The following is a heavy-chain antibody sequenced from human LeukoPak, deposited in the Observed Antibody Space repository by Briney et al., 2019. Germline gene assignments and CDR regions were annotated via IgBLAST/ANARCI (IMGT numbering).Heavy chain of an antibody. CDR1: GGTFSSYA. CDR2: IIPIFGTA. J-gene: IGHJ5*02. Sequence: SVKVSCKASGGTFSSYAISWVRQAPGQGLEWMGGIIPIFGTANYAQKLQGRATMTTDTSTSTAYMELRSLRSDDTAVYYCARGNWFDPWGQGTLVTVSS. V-gene: IGHV1-69*05. CDR3: ARGNWFDP.